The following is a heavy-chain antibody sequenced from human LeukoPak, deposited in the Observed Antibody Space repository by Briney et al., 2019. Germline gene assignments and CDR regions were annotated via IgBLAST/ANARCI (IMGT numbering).Heavy chain of an antibody. Sequence: PGGSLRLSCAASGFTFSTYWMHWVRQAPGKGLVWVSRINSDGRSTSYADPVKGRFTISRDNAKNTLYLQMNSLRAGDTAVYYCLRYNWNSAPFDYWGQGTLVTVSS. D-gene: IGHD1-7*01. J-gene: IGHJ4*02. CDR2: INSDGRST. CDR1: GFTFSTYW. CDR3: LRYNWNSAPFDY. V-gene: IGHV3-74*01.